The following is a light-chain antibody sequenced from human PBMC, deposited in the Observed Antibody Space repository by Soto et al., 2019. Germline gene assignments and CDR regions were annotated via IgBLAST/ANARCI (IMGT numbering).Light chain of an antibody. CDR1: QSVSSN. J-gene: IGKJ1*01. V-gene: IGKV3-15*01. CDR3: QQYHNCTRT. Sequence: EIVMTQSPATLSVSPGERATLSCRASQSVSSNLALYQQKPGQAPRLLIYGASTRATGIPARFSGSGSGTEFTLTISSLQSEDFAVYYCQQYHNCTRTFGQGTKVEIK. CDR2: GAS.